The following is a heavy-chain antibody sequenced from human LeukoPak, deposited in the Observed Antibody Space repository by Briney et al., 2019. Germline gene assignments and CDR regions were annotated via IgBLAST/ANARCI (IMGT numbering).Heavy chain of an antibody. CDR1: GGSISSSSYP. Sequence: KPSETLSLTCTVSGGSISSSSYPWGWIRQPPGKGLEWIGSFYYSGSTYYNPSLNSRVTISVDTSKNQFSLKVSSVTAADTAVYYCARLTDAFDIWGQGTLVTVSS. V-gene: IGHV4-39*01. CDR3: ARLTDAFDI. J-gene: IGHJ4*02. CDR2: FYYSGST. D-gene: IGHD3-16*01.